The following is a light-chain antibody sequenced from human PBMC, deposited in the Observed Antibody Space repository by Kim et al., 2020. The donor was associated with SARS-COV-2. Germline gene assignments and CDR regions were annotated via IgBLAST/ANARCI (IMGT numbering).Light chain of an antibody. Sequence: AIQMTQSPSSLSASVGDRVTITCRASQGIRNELGWYQQKPGEAPKLLIYGASTLQSGVPSRFSGSESGTDFTLTISGLQPEDIATYYCQQDYTYPLTFGLGTKVDIK. CDR1: QGIRNE. V-gene: IGKV1-6*01. CDR3: QQDYTYPLT. CDR2: GAS. J-gene: IGKJ1*01.